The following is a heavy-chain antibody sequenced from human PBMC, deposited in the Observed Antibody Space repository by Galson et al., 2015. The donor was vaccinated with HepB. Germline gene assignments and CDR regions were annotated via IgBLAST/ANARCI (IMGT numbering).Heavy chain of an antibody. CDR3: TTDRPNYDFRDYYYYGMDV. CDR2: IKSKTDGGTT. CDR1: GFTFSNAW. D-gene: IGHD3-3*01. J-gene: IGHJ6*02. Sequence: SLRLSCAASGFTFSNAWMSWVRQAPGKGLEWVGRIKSKTDGGTTDYAAPVKGGFTISRDDSKNTLYLQMNSLKTEDTAVYYCTTDRPNYDFRDYYYYGMDVWGQGTTVTVSS. V-gene: IGHV3-15*01.